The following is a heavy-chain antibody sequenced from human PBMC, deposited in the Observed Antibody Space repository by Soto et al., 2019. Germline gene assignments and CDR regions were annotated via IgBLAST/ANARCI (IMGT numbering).Heavy chain of an antibody. D-gene: IGHD4-17*01. J-gene: IGHJ5*02. V-gene: IGHV3-23*01. CDR2: ISGSGGST. Sequence: EVQLLESGGGLVQPGGSLRLSCAASGFTFSSYAMSWVRQAPGKGLEWVSAISGSGGSTYYADSVKGRFTISRDNSKNTLYLQMNSLRAEDTAVYYCAKGNDYGEHPEVCWFDPWGQGTLVTVSS. CDR3: AKGNDYGEHPEVCWFDP. CDR1: GFTFSSYA.